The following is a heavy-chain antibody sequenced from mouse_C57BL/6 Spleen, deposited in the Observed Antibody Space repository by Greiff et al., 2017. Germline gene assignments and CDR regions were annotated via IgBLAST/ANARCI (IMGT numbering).Heavy chain of an antibody. D-gene: IGHD2-4*01. CDR3: ARWGDYVAY. J-gene: IGHJ3*01. CDR1: GYTFTSYW. V-gene: IGHV1-69*01. Sequence: QVQLQQPGAELVMPGASVKLSCKASGYTFTSYWMHWVKQRPGQGLEWIGEIDPSDSYTNYNQKFKGKSTLTVDTSSNTAYMQLSSLTSEDSAVYYFARWGDYVAYWGQGALVAVSA. CDR2: IDPSDSYT.